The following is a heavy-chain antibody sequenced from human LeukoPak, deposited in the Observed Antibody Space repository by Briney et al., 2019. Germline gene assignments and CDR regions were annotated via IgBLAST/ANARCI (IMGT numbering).Heavy chain of an antibody. J-gene: IGHJ4*02. V-gene: IGHV4-39*07. Sequence: GSLRLSCAASGFTFSNHGMSWVRQAPGKGLEWIGSIYYSGSTYYNPSLKSRVTISVDTSKNQFSLKLSSVTAADTAVYYCARSPYDILTGYPQYYFDYWGQGTLVTVSS. CDR1: GFTFSNHG. CDR2: IYYSGST. D-gene: IGHD3-9*01. CDR3: ARSPYDILTGYPQYYFDY.